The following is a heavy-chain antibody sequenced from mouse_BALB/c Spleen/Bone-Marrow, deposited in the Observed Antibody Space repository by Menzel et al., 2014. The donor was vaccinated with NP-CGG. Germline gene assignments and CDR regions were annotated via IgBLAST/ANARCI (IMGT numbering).Heavy chain of an antibody. J-gene: IGHJ4*01. Sequence: QVQLQQSGAEVVRPGVSVKISCKGSGYTFTDYAMHWVKQSHAESLEWIGVINTYFGDISYNQKFKGKATIAVDKTSRTVYMELARLTAEDSAIYYCARGYSNNYAMDYWGQGTSVTVSS. CDR2: INTYFGDI. V-gene: IGHV1S137*01. CDR3: ARGYSNNYAMDY. D-gene: IGHD2-5*01. CDR1: GYTFTDYA.